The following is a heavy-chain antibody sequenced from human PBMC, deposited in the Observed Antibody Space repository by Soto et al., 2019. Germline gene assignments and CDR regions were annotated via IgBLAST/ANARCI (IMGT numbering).Heavy chain of an antibody. CDR1: GGSISSSSYY. CDR3: AMVPGVAIENYYYYYMDV. Sequence: SETLSLTCTVSGGSISSSSYYWGWIRQPPGKGLEWIGSIYYSGSTYYNPSLKSRVTISVDTSKNQFSLKLSSVTAADTAVYYCAMVPGVAIENYYYYYMDVWGKGTTVTVSS. V-gene: IGHV4-39*01. CDR2: IYYSGST. J-gene: IGHJ6*03. D-gene: IGHD3-10*01.